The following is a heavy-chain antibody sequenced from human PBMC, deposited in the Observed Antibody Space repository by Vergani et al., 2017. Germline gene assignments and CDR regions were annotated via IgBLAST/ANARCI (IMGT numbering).Heavy chain of an antibody. CDR2: NIPIFGTA. V-gene: IGHV1-69*01. CDR3: ARDLLSRAGAAGTGYWFDH. CDR1: GGTFSSYA. Sequence: QVQLVQSGAEVKKPGSSVKVSCKASGGTFSSYAISWVRQAPGQGLEWMGGNIPIFGTANYAQKFQGRVTITADESPSTAYMELSSLRSEDTAVYYCARDLLSRAGAAGTGYWFDHWGQGTLVTVSS. D-gene: IGHD6-13*01. J-gene: IGHJ5*02.